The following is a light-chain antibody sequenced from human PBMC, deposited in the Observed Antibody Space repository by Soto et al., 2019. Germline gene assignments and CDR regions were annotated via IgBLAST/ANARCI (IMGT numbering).Light chain of an antibody. Sequence: DIQMTQSPSSLSASVGDRVTITCQASQDISNYLNWYQQKPGKAPKLLIYDASNVETGVPSRFSGSGSGTDFTFNISSLQPEDIATYYCQQYDNLPLTFGGGTKVEIK. J-gene: IGKJ4*01. CDR2: DAS. CDR3: QQYDNLPLT. CDR1: QDISNY. V-gene: IGKV1-33*01.